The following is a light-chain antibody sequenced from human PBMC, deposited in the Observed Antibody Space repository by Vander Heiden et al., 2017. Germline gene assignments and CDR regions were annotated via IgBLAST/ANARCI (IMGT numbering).Light chain of an antibody. CDR3: QQYYSIPYT. V-gene: IGKV4-1*01. CDR2: WAS. Sequence: DIVMTQSPDSLAVSLGERATINCKSSQSVLYSSNNKNFLTWYQQKPGQPPKLLMYWASIRESGVPDRFSGSGSGTDFTLTISSLQAEDVAVYYCQQYYSIPYTFGQGTKLEIK. CDR1: QSVLYSSNNKNF. J-gene: IGKJ2*01.